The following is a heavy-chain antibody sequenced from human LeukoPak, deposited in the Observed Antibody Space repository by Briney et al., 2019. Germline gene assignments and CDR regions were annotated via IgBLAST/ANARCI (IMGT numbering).Heavy chain of an antibody. Sequence: ASVKVSCKASGYTFTGSYIHWMQQAPGQGLEWMGWINPNSGGTKYAQKFQGRVTVTRDTSTSTAYMELSGLRADDTAVYYCARVAYCTKGVCINFDLWGQGTLVTVSS. J-gene: IGHJ4*02. V-gene: IGHV1-2*02. CDR2: INPNSGGT. D-gene: IGHD2-8*01. CDR3: ARVAYCTKGVCINFDL. CDR1: GYTFTGSY.